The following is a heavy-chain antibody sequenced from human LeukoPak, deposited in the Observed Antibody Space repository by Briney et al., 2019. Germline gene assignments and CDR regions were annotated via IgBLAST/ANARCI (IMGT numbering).Heavy chain of an antibody. CDR1: GGSFSGYY. D-gene: IGHD6-13*01. Sequence: SETLSLTCAVYGGSFSGYYWSWIRQPPGKGLEWIGEINHSGSTNYNPSLKSRVTISVDTSKNQFSLKLSSVTAADTAVYYCARQVGSSWYRTEKLKHKHYYYGMDVWGKGTTVTVSS. CDR2: INHSGST. CDR3: ARQVGSSWYRTEKLKHKHYYYGMDV. J-gene: IGHJ6*04. V-gene: IGHV4-34*01.